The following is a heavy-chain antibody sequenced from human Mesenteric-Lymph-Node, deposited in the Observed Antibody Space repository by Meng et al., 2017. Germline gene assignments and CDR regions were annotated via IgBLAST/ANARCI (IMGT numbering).Heavy chain of an antibody. CDR1: GFTFSSYA. J-gene: IGHJ4*02. D-gene: IGHD6-13*01. CDR2: ISGSGGST. V-gene: IGHV3-23*01. CDR3: ARLGYSSSWYVDY. Sequence: GGPLRLSCAASGFTFSSYAMSWVRQAPGKGLEWVSAISGSGGSTYYADSVKGRFTISRDNSKNTLYLQMNSLRAEDTAVYYCARLGYSSSWYVDYWGQGTLVTVSS.